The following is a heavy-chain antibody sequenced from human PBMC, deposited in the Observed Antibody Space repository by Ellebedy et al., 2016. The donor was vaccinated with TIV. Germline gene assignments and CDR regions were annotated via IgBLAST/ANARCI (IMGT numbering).Heavy chain of an antibody. J-gene: IGHJ4*02. D-gene: IGHD4-17*01. CDR3: ARGSGDLPFDY. Sequence: GESLKISCAASGFTFSSYSMNWVRQAPGQGLEWVSCISSSGTYIYYADSLKGRFTISSDSAKNSLYLQMNSLRAEDTAVYYCARGSGDLPFDYWGQGTLVTVSS. CDR1: GFTFSSYS. V-gene: IGHV3-21*01. CDR2: ISSSGTYI.